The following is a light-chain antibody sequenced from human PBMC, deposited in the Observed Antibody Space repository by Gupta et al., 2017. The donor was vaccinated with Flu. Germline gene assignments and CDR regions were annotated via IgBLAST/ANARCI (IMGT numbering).Light chain of an antibody. CDR1: NIGSKN. J-gene: IGLJ3*02. CDR2: DDR. V-gene: IGLV3-21*02. CDR3: QVWDGGSDVWV. Sequence: TTRITGGSANIGSKNVHWYQQNPGQAPMLLLYDDRHRPSGIPERFSGSKSGATATLTTSRVEAGDEADYYCQVWDGGSDVWVFGGGTKLTVL.